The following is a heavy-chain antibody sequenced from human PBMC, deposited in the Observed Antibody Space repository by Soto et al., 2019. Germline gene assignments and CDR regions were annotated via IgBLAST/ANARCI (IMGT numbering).Heavy chain of an antibody. CDR2: IYHSGST. CDR3: VLEMATYRGRDY. CDR1: GYSIISGYY. Sequence: NPSETLALTCAVSGYSIISGYYWGCIRQPPGKGLEWIGSIYHSGSTYYNPSLKSRVTISVDTSKNQFSLKLSSVTAADTAVYYCVLEMATYRGRDYWGQGNLVTVSS. J-gene: IGHJ4*02. V-gene: IGHV4-38-2*01. D-gene: IGHD5-12*01.